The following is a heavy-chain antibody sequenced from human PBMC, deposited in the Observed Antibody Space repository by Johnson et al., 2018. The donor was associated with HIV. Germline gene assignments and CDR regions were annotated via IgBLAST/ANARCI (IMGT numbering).Heavy chain of an antibody. V-gene: IGHV3-11*01. D-gene: IGHD1-26*01. Sequence: QVQLVESGGGLVKPGGSLRLSFVTSGFGFSTYYMSWIRQAPGKGLECLSYIRSSGSSIYYTDSVRGRFTISRDNAKNLLYLQMNSLRAEDTAVYYCARPIARGASNIWGQGTMVTVSS. J-gene: IGHJ3*02. CDR3: ARPIARGASNI. CDR1: GFGFSTYY. CDR2: IRSSGSSI.